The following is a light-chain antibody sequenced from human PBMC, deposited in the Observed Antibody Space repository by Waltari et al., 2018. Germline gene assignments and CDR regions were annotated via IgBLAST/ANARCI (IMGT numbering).Light chain of an antibody. V-gene: IGKV4-1*01. Sequence: DIVMTQSPDSLAVSLGERATINCRSSQSLLYTSHNNNYLAWFQQKAGQPPKLLIYWESTRESGVPDRFTGSGSGTDFTLTISSLQAEDVAVYYCQQYYSTSTWTFGQGTKVEIK. CDR2: WES. CDR3: QQYYSTSTWT. CDR1: QSLLYTSHNNNY. J-gene: IGKJ1*01.